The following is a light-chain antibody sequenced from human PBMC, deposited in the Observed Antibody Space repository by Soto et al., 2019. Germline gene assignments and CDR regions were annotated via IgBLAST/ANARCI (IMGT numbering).Light chain of an antibody. CDR2: DAS. CDR3: QQYGSPWT. CDR1: QSFSSSY. Sequence: EIVLTQSPGTLSLSPGERATLSCRASQSFSSSYLAWYQQKPGQAPRLLIYDASSRATGIPDRFSGSGSGTHFTLTISRLEPEDLAVYYCQQYGSPWTFGQGTKVEIK. V-gene: IGKV3-20*01. J-gene: IGKJ1*01.